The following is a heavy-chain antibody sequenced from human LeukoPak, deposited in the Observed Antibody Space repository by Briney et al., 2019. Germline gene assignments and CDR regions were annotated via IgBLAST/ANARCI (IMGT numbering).Heavy chain of an antibody. V-gene: IGHV1-2*06. CDR2: INPNSGGT. J-gene: IGHJ4*02. Sequence: ASVKVSCKASGYTFTGYYIHWVRQAPGQGLEWVGRINPNSGGTNYAQKFQGRATMTRDTSISTAYMELSRLRSDDTAVYYCATGTYTVTTGYWGQGTLVTVSS. CDR1: GYTFTGYY. CDR3: ATGTYTVTTGY. D-gene: IGHD4-11*01.